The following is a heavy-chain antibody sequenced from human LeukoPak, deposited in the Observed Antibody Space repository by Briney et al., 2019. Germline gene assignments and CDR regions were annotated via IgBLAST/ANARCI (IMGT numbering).Heavy chain of an antibody. CDR1: GGSISSSSYY. Sequence: PSETLSLTCTVSGGSISSSSYYWGWIRQPPGKGLEWIGSIYYSGSTYYNPSLKSRVTISVDTSKNQFSLKLSSVTAADTAVYYWTNLGELATTGYFGYWGPGTLVTVSS. CDR3: TNLGELATTGYFGY. V-gene: IGHV4-39*07. J-gene: IGHJ4*02. CDR2: IYYSGST. D-gene: IGHD3-16*01.